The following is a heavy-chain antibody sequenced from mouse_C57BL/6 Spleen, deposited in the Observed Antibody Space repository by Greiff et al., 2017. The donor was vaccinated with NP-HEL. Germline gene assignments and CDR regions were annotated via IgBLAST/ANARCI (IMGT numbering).Heavy chain of an antibody. Sequence: EVQVVESEGGLVQPGSSMKLSCTASGFTFSDYYMAWVRQVPEKGLEWVANINYDGSSTYYLDSLKSRFIISRDNAKNILYLQMSSLKSEDTATYYGARGGMVKDFDVWGTGTTVTVSS. CDR2: INYDGSST. CDR3: ARGGMVKDFDV. V-gene: IGHV5-16*01. J-gene: IGHJ1*03. CDR1: GFTFSDYY. D-gene: IGHD2-3*01.